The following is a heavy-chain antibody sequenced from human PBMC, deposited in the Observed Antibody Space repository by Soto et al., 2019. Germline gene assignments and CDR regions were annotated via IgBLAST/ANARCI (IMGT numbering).Heavy chain of an antibody. Sequence: QVQLVESGGGVVQPGRSLRLSCAASGFTFSSYGMHWVRQSPGKGLEWVAVISYDGSSKYYADSVKGRFTISRDNSKNSLYLKMNSLRVEVTAVYYGAKVMRYCRSSSWYEPYYYYYVDVWGKGTTVAVSS. CDR1: GFTFSSYG. CDR3: AKVMRYCRSSSWYEPYYYYYVDV. J-gene: IGHJ6*03. D-gene: IGHD2-2*01. V-gene: IGHV3-30*18. CDR2: ISYDGSSK.